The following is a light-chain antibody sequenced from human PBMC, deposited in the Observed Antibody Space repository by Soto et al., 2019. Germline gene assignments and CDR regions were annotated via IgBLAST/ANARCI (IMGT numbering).Light chain of an antibody. J-gene: IGLJ1*01. CDR3: GTWDSSLSAGV. Sequence: VLTQPPSASAAPGQKVTISCSGSSSNIGNNYVSWYQQLPGTAPKLLIYDNNKRPSGIPDRFSGSKSGTAATLGITGLQTGDEADYYCGTWDSSLSAGVFGTGTKVTVL. CDR1: SSNIGNNY. CDR2: DNN. V-gene: IGLV1-51*01.